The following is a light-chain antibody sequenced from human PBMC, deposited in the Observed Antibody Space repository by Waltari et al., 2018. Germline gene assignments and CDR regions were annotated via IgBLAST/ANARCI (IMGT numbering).Light chain of an antibody. CDR2: EVS. Sequence: QSALTQPASVSGSPGQSITISCTGTSSDVGDYNFVSWYQQHPGKAPKLMFYEVSNRPSVFSKRFPGSKSGNTASHTISGLQAEDEDDYYCSSYTSSSTLVFGGGTMLTVL. J-gene: IGLJ2*01. CDR1: SSDVGDYNF. V-gene: IGLV2-14*01. CDR3: SSYTSSSTLV.